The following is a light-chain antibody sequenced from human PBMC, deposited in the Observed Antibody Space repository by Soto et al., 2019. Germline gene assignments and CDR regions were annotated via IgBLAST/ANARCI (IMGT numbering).Light chain of an antibody. J-gene: IGLJ1*01. Sequence: QAVLSQPACVSVSPGQSIAISCTGNSSDVGGYNYVSWYQQHPGKAPKLMIYDVSNRPSGVSNRFSGSKSGNTASLTISGLQAEDEADYYCSSYTSSSSFFGTGTKVTVL. CDR1: SSDVGGYNY. CDR2: DVS. CDR3: SSYTSSSSF. V-gene: IGLV2-14*01.